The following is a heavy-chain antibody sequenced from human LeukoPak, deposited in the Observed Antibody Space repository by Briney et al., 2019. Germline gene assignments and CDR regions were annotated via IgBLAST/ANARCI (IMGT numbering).Heavy chain of an antibody. D-gene: IGHD4-23*01. Sequence: SETLSLTCTVSGGSISSYYWSWIRQPPGKGLEWIGYIYYSGSTNYNPSLKSRVTISVDTSKNQFSLQLNSVTPEDTAVYYCARDNSSGGFDYWGQGTLVTVSS. V-gene: IGHV4-59*12. J-gene: IGHJ4*02. CDR3: ARDNSSGGFDY. CDR2: IYYSGST. CDR1: GGSISSYY.